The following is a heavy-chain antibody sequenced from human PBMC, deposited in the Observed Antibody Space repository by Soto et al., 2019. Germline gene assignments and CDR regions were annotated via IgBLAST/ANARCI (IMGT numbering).Heavy chain of an antibody. Sequence: GGSLRLSCAASGFTFDDYAMYWVRQVPGKGLEWVSGISWSSGRIGYADSVKGRFTISRDNSKNSLYLQMNSLRAEDTAVYYCAYSSTPFDYWGQGTLVTVSS. CDR3: AYSSTPFDY. D-gene: IGHD6-13*01. CDR2: ISWSSGRI. J-gene: IGHJ4*02. CDR1: GFTFDDYA. V-gene: IGHV3-9*01.